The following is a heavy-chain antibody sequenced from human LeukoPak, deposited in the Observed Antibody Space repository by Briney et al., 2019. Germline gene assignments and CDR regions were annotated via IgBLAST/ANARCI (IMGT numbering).Heavy chain of an antibody. V-gene: IGHV1-8*01. CDR3: ARSSQQLADDAFDI. CDR1: GYTFTSYD. D-gene: IGHD6-13*01. CDR2: MNPNSGNT. J-gene: IGHJ3*02. Sequence: ASVKVSCKASGYTFTSYDINWVRQATGQGLEWMGWMNPNSGNTGYAQKFQGRVTMTRNTSISTAYMELSSLRSEDTAVYYCARSSQQLADDAFDIWGQGTMVTVSS.